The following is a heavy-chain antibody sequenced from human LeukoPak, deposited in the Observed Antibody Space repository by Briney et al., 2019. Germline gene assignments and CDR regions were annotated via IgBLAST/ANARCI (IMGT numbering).Heavy chain of an antibody. D-gene: IGHD4-23*01. Sequence: GGSLRLSCAASGFTFSSYGMHWVRQAPGRGLEWVAVIWYDGSNKYYADSMKGRFTISRDNAKNSLYLQMNSLRAEDTAVYYCARQAVARDFDYWGQGTLVTVSS. CDR3: ARQAVARDFDY. V-gene: IGHV3-33*01. J-gene: IGHJ4*02. CDR1: GFTFSSYG. CDR2: IWYDGSNK.